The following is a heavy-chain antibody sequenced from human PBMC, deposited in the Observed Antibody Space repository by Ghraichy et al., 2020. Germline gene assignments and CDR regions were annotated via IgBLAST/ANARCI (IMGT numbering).Heavy chain of an antibody. CDR2: ISGSGANT. CDR3: AKTQYNYGYSSFDC. J-gene: IGHJ4*02. Sequence: GGSLRLSCAASGFTFSSYAMRWVRQAPGKGLEWVSGISGSGANTYYADSVKGRFTISRDNSKNTLYLQMNSLRAEDTAVYYCAKTQYNYGYSSFDCWGQGALVTVSS. V-gene: IGHV3-23*01. CDR1: GFTFSSYA. D-gene: IGHD5-18*01.